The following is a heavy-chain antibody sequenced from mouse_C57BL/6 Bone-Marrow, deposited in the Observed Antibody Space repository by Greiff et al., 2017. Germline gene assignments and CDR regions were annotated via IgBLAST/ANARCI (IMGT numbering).Heavy chain of an antibody. D-gene: IGHD1-1*02. V-gene: IGHV1-77*01. CDR2: IGPGRGST. J-gene: IGHJ4*01. Sequence: VQLQQPGAELVKPGASVKISCKASGYTFTDYYINWVKQRPGQGLEWIGKIGPGRGSTYYNEKFKGKATLTADKSSSTAYMQLSSLTSEDASVYFCAIHRDDGWLYAMDYWGQGTSVTVSS. CDR1: GYTFTDYY. CDR3: AIHRDDGWLYAMDY.